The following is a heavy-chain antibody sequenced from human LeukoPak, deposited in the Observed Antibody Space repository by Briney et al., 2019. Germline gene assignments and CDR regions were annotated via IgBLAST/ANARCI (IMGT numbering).Heavy chain of an antibody. CDR3: ARWSIVGAYDLFDY. CDR2: ISSSGSTI. CDR1: GFTFSDYY. J-gene: IGHJ4*02. D-gene: IGHD1-26*01. Sequence: GGSLRLSCAASGFTFSDYYMSWIRQAPGKGLEWVSYISSSGSTIYYADSVKGRFTISRDNAKNSLYLQMNSLRAEDTAVYYCARWSIVGAYDLFDYWGQGTLVTVSS. V-gene: IGHV3-11*01.